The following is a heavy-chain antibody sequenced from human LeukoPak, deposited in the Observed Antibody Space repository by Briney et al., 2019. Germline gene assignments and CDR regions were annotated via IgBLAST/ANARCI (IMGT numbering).Heavy chain of an antibody. CDR3: ARGPPTYYFGSGGYYFFDY. CDR1: GGSFSGYY. J-gene: IGHJ4*02. D-gene: IGHD3-22*01. CDR2: INHSGST. Sequence: PSETLSLTCAVYGGSFSGYYWSWIRQPPGKGLEWIGEINHSGSTNYNPSLKSRVTISLDTSKNQFSLKLSSVTAADTAVYYCARGPPTYYFGSGGYYFFDYWGQGTLVTVSP. V-gene: IGHV4-34*01.